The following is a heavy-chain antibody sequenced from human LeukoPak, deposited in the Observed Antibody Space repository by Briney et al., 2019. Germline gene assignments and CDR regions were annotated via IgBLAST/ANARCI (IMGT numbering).Heavy chain of an antibody. D-gene: IGHD2-2*01. CDR1: GYTFTGYY. Sequence: ASLKVSCKASGYTFTGYYMHWVRPATAQGLDWMGWINPNSGGTNYAQKFQGRVTMTRDTSISTAYLELSRLRYDDTAVYYCARGPPVVPAYYPRETNWFDPWGQGTLVTVSS. CDR2: INPNSGGT. J-gene: IGHJ5*02. V-gene: IGHV1-2*02. CDR3: ARGPPVVPAYYPRETNWFDP.